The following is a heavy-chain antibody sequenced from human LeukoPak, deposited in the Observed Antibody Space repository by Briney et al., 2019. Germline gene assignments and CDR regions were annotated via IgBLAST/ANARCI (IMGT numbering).Heavy chain of an antibody. J-gene: IGHJ4*02. Sequence: GASVKVSCKASGYTLTSYGISWVRQAPGQGHEWMGWISAYNGNTNYAQKLQGRVTMTTDTSTSTAYMELRSLRSDDTAVYYCARDPRGYSGYDRDYWGQGTLVTVSS. V-gene: IGHV1-18*01. CDR2: ISAYNGNT. D-gene: IGHD5-12*01. CDR3: ARDPRGYSGYDRDY. CDR1: GYTLTSYG.